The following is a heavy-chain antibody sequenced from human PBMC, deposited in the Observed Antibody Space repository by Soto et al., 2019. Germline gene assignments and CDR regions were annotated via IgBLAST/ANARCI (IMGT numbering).Heavy chain of an antibody. J-gene: IGHJ4*02. D-gene: IGHD2-2*01. CDR2: IYYSGST. V-gene: IGHV4-31*11. CDR3: ARVVESTSSFDY. CDR1: GGSISSGGYY. Sequence: QVQLQESGPGLVKPSQTLSLTCAVSGGSISSGGYYWRWIRQHPGKGLEWIGYIYYSGSTYYTPSRKSRVTISVDTSKNQFSLKLSSVTAADTAVYYCARVVESTSSFDYWGQGTLVTVSS.